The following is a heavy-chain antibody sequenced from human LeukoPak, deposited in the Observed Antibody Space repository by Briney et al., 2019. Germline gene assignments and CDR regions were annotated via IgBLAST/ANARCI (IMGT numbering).Heavy chain of an antibody. CDR2: IYRSGST. J-gene: IGHJ4*02. Sequence: PSEPLSHICSVSGYSISSGFYWGWIAQPPGTGLEWAGIIYRSGSTYYNPSLKSRLTISLDTSPHQLSLKLRSVTAPGPAVSYCARHSRLITTIHFDSRGQGTLVTVSS. CDR1: GYSISSGFY. CDR3: ARHSRLITTIHFDS. D-gene: IGHD3-22*01. V-gene: IGHV4-38-2*01.